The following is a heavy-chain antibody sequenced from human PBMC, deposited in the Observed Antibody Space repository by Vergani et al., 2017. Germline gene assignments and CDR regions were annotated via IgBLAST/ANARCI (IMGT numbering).Heavy chain of an antibody. V-gene: IGHV4-34*01. CDR3: ARTHQTNYDFWSGYYTFGWFDP. CDR1: GFTFSSYW. Sequence: VQLVESGGGLVQPGGSLRLSCAASGFTFSSYWMSWVRQAPGKGLEWIGEINHSGSTNYNPSLKSRVTISVDTSKNQFSLKLSSVTAADTAVYYCARTHQTNYDFWSGYYTFGWFDPWGQGTLVTVSS. CDR2: INHSGST. D-gene: IGHD3-3*01. J-gene: IGHJ5*02.